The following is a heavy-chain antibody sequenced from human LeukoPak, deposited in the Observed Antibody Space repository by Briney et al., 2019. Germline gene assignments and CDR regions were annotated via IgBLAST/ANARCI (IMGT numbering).Heavy chain of an antibody. CDR2: IKPGGNEK. V-gene: IGHV3-7*03. CDR3: AKRGPIYSSTPGNYFDY. D-gene: IGHD3-10*01. CDR1: GFTFSSYW. J-gene: IGHJ4*02. Sequence: GGSLRLSCAASGFTFSSYWMTWVRQGPGKGLEWVANIKPGGNEKYYVDSVKGRFTISRDNSKNTLYLQMKALRDEDTATYYCAKRGPIYSSTPGNYFDYWGQGTLVTVSS.